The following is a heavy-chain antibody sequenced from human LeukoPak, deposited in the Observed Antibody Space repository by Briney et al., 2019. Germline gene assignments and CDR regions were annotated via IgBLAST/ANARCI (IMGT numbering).Heavy chain of an antibody. CDR3: ARWYYYDSSGYYFDY. CDR1: GGSFSGYY. J-gene: IGHJ4*02. D-gene: IGHD3-22*01. CDR2: INHSGST. Sequence: KPSETLSLTCAVYGGSFSGYYWSWLRQPPGKGLEWIGEINHSGSTNYNPSLKSRVTISVDTSKNQFSLKLSCVTAADTAVYYCARWYYYDSSGYYFDYWGQGTLVTVSS. V-gene: IGHV4-34*01.